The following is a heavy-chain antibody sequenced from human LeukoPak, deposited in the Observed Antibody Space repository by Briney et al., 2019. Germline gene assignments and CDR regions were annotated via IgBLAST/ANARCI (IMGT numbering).Heavy chain of an antibody. J-gene: IGHJ6*02. V-gene: IGHV3-53*05. CDR1: GFTVNSNY. Sequence: GGSLRLSCAASGFTVNSNYMSWVRQAPGKGLEWVSVIYSGGSTYYADSVKGRFTISRDNSKNTLYLQMNSLRAEDTAVYYCARDKVRQQLFYGMDVWGQGTTVTVSS. CDR3: ARDKVRQQLFYGMDV. CDR2: IYSGGST. D-gene: IGHD6-13*01.